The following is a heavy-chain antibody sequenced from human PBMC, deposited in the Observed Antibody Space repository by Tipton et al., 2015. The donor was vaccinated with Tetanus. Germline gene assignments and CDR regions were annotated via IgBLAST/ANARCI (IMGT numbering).Heavy chain of an antibody. CDR3: ARTLTYYYDSSGYYYAVDAFDI. Sequence: GLVKPSETLSLTCTVSGGSISSGGYYWSWIRQHPGKGLEWIGYIYYSGSTYYNPSLKSRVTISVDTSKNQFSLKLSSVTAADTAVYYCARTLTYYYDSSGYYYAVDAFDIWGQGTMVTVSS. CDR2: IYYSGST. V-gene: IGHV4-31*03. D-gene: IGHD3-22*01. J-gene: IGHJ3*02. CDR1: GGSISSGGYY.